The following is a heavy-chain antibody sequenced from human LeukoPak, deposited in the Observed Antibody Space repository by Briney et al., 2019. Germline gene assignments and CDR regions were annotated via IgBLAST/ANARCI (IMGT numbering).Heavy chain of an antibody. CDR1: GFTFSTYA. CDR2: ISYDGNNK. CDR3: AREGSPYTFDY. D-gene: IGHD3-16*01. J-gene: IGHJ4*02. V-gene: IGHV3-30*04. Sequence: GGSLRLSCAASGFTFSTYAMHWVRQAPGKGLEWVAVISYDGNNKEYEDSVKGRFTISRDNSKNTLYLQMNSQRTEDTAVYYCAREGSPYTFDYWGQGTLVTVSS.